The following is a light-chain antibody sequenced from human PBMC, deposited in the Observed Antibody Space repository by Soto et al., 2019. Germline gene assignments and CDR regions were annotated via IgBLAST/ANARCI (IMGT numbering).Light chain of an antibody. CDR3: QQFNRYSST. J-gene: IGKJ5*01. Sequence: AIQLTQSPSSLSASVGDRVTITCRASQGISSSLAWYQQKPGKAPKLLIYDGSSLESGDPSRFSGSGSGTDFTLTISSLQPEDFATYYCQQFNRYSSTFGQGTRLEIK. V-gene: IGKV1-13*02. CDR2: DGS. CDR1: QGISSS.